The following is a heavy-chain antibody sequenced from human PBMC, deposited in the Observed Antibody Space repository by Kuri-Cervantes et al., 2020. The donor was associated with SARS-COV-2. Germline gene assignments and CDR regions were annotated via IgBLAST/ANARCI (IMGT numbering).Heavy chain of an antibody. CDR1: GGSISSYY. Sequence: GSLRLSCTVSGGSISSYYWSWIRQPPGKGLEWIGYIYYSGSTNYNPSLKSRVTISVDTSKNQFSLKLSSVTAADTAVYYCARRGRGWYFDLWDRGTLVTVSS. CDR3: ARRGRGWYFDL. J-gene: IGHJ2*01. CDR2: IYYSGST. V-gene: IGHV4-59*08. D-gene: IGHD1-26*01.